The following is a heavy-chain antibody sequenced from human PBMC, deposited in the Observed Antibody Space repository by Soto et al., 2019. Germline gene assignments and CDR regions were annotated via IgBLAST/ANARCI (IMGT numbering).Heavy chain of an antibody. CDR1: GYTFTSYY. Sequence: QVQLVQSGAEVKKPGASVKVSCKASGYTFTSYYVHWVRQAPGQRLEWMGIINPSTGGTNYPQKFHGKFTTTRDTSTSTVYMELSSLRSEDAAIYYCARDSGDTTLRQWGRSFDYWGQGTLVTVSS. J-gene: IGHJ4*02. D-gene: IGHD1-1*01. V-gene: IGHV1-46*01. CDR2: INPSTGGT. CDR3: ARDSGDTTLRQWGRSFDY.